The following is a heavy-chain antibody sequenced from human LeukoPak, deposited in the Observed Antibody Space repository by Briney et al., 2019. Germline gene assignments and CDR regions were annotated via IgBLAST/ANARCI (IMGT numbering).Heavy chain of an antibody. Sequence: ASVKVSCKASGYSFTGYYMHWVRQAPGQGLEWVGWINPNSGGTNYAQKFQGRVTMTRDTSISTAYMELSRLRSDDTAVYYCARGKGIGYYYGMDVWGQGTTVTVSS. CDR2: INPNSGGT. J-gene: IGHJ6*02. CDR3: ARGKGIGYYYGMDV. D-gene: IGHD2-21*01. V-gene: IGHV1-2*02. CDR1: GYSFTGYY.